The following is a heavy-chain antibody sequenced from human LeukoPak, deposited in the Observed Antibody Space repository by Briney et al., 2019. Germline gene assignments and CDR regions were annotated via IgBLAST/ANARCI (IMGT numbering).Heavy chain of an antibody. CDR3: ARQATYYDILTGFRSRAFDI. V-gene: IGHV4-34*01. D-gene: IGHD3-9*01. CDR1: GGSFSGYY. CDR2: INYSGST. Sequence: SETLSLTCAVYGGSFSGYYWGWIRQPPGKGLEWSGSINYSGSTYYNPSLKSRVTISVDTSKNQFSLKLSSVTAADTAVYYCARQATYYDILTGFRSRAFDIWGQGTMVTVSS. J-gene: IGHJ3*02.